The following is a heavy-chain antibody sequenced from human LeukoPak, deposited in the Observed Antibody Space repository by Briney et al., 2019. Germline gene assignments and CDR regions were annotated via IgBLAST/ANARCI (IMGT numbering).Heavy chain of an antibody. D-gene: IGHD3-22*01. CDR3: ARGRITMIVDDAFDI. CDR1: GFTFDDYG. V-gene: IGHV3-23*01. CDR2: ISGSGSTT. Sequence: GGSLRPSCAASGFTFDDYGMNWVRQAPGKGLEWVSAISGSGSTTYYADSVKGRFTISRDNSKNTLFLQMNSLTAEDTAVYYCARGRITMIVDDAFDIWGQGTMVTVSS. J-gene: IGHJ3*02.